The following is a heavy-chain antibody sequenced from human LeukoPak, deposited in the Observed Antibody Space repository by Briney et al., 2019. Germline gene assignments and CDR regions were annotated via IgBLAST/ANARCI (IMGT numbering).Heavy chain of an antibody. J-gene: IGHJ4*02. CDR3: ASAAGPFDN. CDR2: IWSDGSNK. D-gene: IGHD6-13*01. Sequence: GGSLRLSCAASGITFGRYAMNWVRQAPGKGLEWVAVIWSDGSNKYYADSVKGRFTISRDNSKNTLYLQMNSLRAEDTAVYYCASAAGPFDNWGQGTLVTVSS. V-gene: IGHV3-33*08. CDR1: GITFGRYA.